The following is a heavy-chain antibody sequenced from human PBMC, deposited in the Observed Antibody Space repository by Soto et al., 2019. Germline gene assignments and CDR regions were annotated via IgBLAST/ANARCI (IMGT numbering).Heavy chain of an antibody. CDR3: AKVRLTDYLRYAPHL. CDR2: ISPNGDST. V-gene: IGHV3-23*01. J-gene: IGHJ3*01. Sequence: GGSLRLSCAASGVNFNNYGMNWVRQAPGRGLEWVSIISPNGDSTYYADSVKGRFTISRDNSQNTVFLQMNSLRAEDTAIYFCAKVRLTDYLRYAPHLWGQGTLVTVSS. CDR1: GVNFNNYG. D-gene: IGHD2-8*01.